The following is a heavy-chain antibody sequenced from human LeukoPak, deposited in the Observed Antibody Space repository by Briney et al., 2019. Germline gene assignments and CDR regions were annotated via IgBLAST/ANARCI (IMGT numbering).Heavy chain of an antibody. CDR3: AKDPSIAVAGTLDY. V-gene: IGHV3-23*01. J-gene: IGHJ4*02. Sequence: GGSLRLSCAASGFTFSSYAMSWVRQAPGKGLEWVSAISGSGGSTYYADSVKGRFTISRDNSKNTLYLQMNSLRAEVTAVYYCAKDPSIAVAGTLDYWGQGTLVTVSS. CDR1: GFTFSSYA. D-gene: IGHD6-19*01. CDR2: ISGSGGST.